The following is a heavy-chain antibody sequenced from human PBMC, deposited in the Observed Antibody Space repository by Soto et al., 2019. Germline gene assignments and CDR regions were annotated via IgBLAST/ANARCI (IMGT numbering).Heavy chain of an antibody. Sequence: SETLSLTCTVSGGSISSSSYYWGWIRQPPRKGLEWIGSIYYRGNTYYNPSLKSRVTISVDTSKNQFSLKLSSVTAADTAVYYCAREGGGYCSGGSCQVDYWGQGTLVTVS. D-gene: IGHD2-15*01. J-gene: IGHJ4*02. V-gene: IGHV4-39*02. CDR3: AREGGGYCSGGSCQVDY. CDR1: GGSISSSSYY. CDR2: IYYRGNT.